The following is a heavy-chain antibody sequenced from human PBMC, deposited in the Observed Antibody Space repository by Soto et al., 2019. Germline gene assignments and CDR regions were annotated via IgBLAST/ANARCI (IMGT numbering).Heavy chain of an antibody. CDR1: GYTFTSYG. D-gene: IGHD1-1*01. CDR3: SRGYPPRDQLGNLPGAF. J-gene: IGHJ4*02. V-gene: IGHV1-46*03. CDR2: INPSGGST. Sequence: GASVKVSCKASGYTFTSYGISWVRQAPGQGLEWMGIINPSGGSTSYAQKFQGRVTMTRDTSTSTVYMELSSLRSEDTAIYYCSRGYPPRDQLGNLPGAFWGQGTLVTVSS.